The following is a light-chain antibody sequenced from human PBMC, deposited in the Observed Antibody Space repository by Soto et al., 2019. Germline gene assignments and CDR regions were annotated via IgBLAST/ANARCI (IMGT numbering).Light chain of an antibody. CDR2: KAT. J-gene: IGKJ1*01. V-gene: IGKV1-5*03. CDR1: QRIDTW. CDR3: QEYENFSPWT. Sequence: DIQMTQSPSIVSASVGDRVTITCRASQRIDTWLAWYQQKPGTAPKLLIYKATTLQSGVASRFSGSGSGTEFTLAISSLEPDDFATYYCQEYENFSPWTFGQGTKVEVK.